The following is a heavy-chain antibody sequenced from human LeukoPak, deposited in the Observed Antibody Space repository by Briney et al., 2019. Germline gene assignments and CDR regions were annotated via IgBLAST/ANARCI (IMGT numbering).Heavy chain of an antibody. J-gene: IGHJ5*02. CDR3: ARHVSLGQLVSMGWFDP. CDR1: GGSISSYY. Sequence: SETLSLTCTVSGGSISSYYRSWIRQPPGKGLEWIGYIYYSGSTNYNPSLKSRVTISVDTSKNQFSLKLSSVTAADTAVYYCARHVSLGQLVSMGWFDPWGQGTLVTVSS. D-gene: IGHD6-6*01. V-gene: IGHV4-59*08. CDR2: IYYSGST.